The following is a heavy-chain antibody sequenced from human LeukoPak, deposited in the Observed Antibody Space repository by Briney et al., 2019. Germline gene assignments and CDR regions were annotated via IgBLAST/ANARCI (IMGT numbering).Heavy chain of an antibody. CDR3: ARILRPRGSIAPGSSGPFDY. CDR2: IIHSGST. CDR1: GGSISDFY. Sequence: SETLSLTCAVYGGSISDFYWSWIRQPPGKGLELIGEIIHSGSTNYNPSVRSRVTMSMDTSKNQFSLKLTAVTPADTAVYYCARILRPRGSIAPGSSGPFDYWGQGTLVTVSS. D-gene: IGHD2-21*01. V-gene: IGHV4-34*12. J-gene: IGHJ4*02.